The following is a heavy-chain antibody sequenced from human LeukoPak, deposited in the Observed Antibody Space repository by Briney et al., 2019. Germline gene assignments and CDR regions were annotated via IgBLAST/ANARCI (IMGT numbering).Heavy chain of an antibody. CDR2: IYHSGST. V-gene: IGHV4-38-2*02. CDR3: ARLVIVPAATWFDP. D-gene: IGHD2-2*01. Sequence: PSETLSLTCTVSGYSISSGYYWGWIRQPPGKGLEWVGSIYHSGSTYYNPSLRSRVTISVDTSKNQFSLKLSSVTAADTAVYYCARLVIVPAATWFDPWGQGTLVTVSS. CDR1: GYSISSGYY. J-gene: IGHJ5*02.